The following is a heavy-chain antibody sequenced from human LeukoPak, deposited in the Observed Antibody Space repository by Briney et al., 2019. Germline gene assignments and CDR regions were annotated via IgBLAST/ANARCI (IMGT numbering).Heavy chain of an antibody. D-gene: IGHD1-1*01. J-gene: IGHJ4*02. CDR2: IR. Sequence: GGSLRLSCAASGFTFSRYSMNWVRQAPGKGLEWVSSIRGRFTISRDNAKNSLYLQMNSLRAEDTAVYYCARDRSGGYWGQGTLVTVSS. CDR1: GFTFSRYS. CDR3: ARDRSGGY. V-gene: IGHV3-21*01.